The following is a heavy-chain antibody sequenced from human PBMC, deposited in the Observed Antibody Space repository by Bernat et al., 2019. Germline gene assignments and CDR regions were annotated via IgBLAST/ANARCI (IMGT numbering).Heavy chain of an antibody. D-gene: IGHD6-13*01. J-gene: IGHJ4*02. CDR2: IIPIFGTA. CDR1: GGTFSSYA. CDR3: ARVPPGIAAAGTGLFDY. V-gene: IGHV1-69*01. Sequence: QVQLVQSGAEVKKPGSSVKVSCKASGGTFSSYAISWVRQAPGQGLEWMGGIIPIFGTANYAQKFQGRVTITADESTSTAYMELSSLRSDDTAVYYCARVPPGIAAAGTGLFDYWGQGTLVTVSS.